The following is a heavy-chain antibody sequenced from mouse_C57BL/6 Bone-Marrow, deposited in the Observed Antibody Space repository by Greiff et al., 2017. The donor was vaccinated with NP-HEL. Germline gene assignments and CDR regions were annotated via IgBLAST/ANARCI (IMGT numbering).Heavy chain of an antibody. D-gene: IGHD1-1*01. CDR1: GFTFSDYG. CDR3: ARPGYYGSSYSWFAY. V-gene: IGHV5-17*01. Sequence: EVMLVESGGGLVKPGGSLKLSCAASGFTFSDYGMHWVRQAPEKGLEWVAYISSGSSTIYYADTVKGRFTISRDNAKKTLFLKMTSLRSEDTAMYYCARPGYYGSSYSWFAYWGQGTLVTVSA. J-gene: IGHJ3*01. CDR2: ISSGSSTI.